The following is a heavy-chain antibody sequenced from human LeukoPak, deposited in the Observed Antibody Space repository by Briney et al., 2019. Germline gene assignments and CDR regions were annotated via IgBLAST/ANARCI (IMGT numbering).Heavy chain of an antibody. CDR3: AKKKTDYSYPSSFDY. CDR1: GFTLKNHW. J-gene: IGHJ4*02. V-gene: IGHV3-74*01. Sequence: GGSLRLSCAASGFTLKNHWMHWVRQAPGKGLVWVSRIKGDGSETSDADSVRGRFIISRDNAKNTLYLQMNSLRAEDTAVYYCAKKKTDYSYPSSFDYWGQGTLVTVSS. D-gene: IGHD4-11*01. CDR2: IKGDGSET.